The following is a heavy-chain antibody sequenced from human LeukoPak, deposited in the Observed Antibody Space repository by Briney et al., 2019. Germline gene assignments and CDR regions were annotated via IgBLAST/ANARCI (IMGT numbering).Heavy chain of an antibody. CDR1: GGSIGSYY. CDR3: ARDLQQLVRNYYYGMDV. CDR2: IYTSGSA. J-gene: IGHJ6*02. Sequence: PSETLSLICTVSGGSIGSYYWSWIRQPAGKGLEWIGRIYTSGSANYNPSLKSRVTMSVDTSKNQFSLKLSSVTAADTAVYYCARDLQQLVRNYYYGMDVWGQGTTVTVSS. D-gene: IGHD6-13*01. V-gene: IGHV4-4*07.